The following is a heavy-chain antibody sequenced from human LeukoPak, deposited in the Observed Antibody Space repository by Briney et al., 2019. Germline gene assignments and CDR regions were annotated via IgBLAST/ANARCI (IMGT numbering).Heavy chain of an antibody. Sequence: GGSLRLSCAASGFTVSSNYMSWVRQAPGKGLEWVSVIYSGGSTYYADSVKGRFTISRDNSKNTLYLQMNSLSAEDTAVYYCARGGVAAAGMDMDVWGQGTTVTVSS. V-gene: IGHV3-66*02. CDR1: GFTVSSNY. CDR2: IYSGGST. CDR3: ARGGVAAAGMDMDV. D-gene: IGHD6-13*01. J-gene: IGHJ6*02.